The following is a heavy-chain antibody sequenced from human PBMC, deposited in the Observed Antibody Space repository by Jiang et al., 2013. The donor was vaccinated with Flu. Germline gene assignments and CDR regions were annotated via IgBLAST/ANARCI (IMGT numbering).Heavy chain of an antibody. CDR1: SISSGGYY. J-gene: IGHJ4*02. CDR2: SITWEH. D-gene: IGHD2-15*01. CDR3: ARFVVTVFRAFDY. V-gene: IGHV4-31*02. Sequence: SISSGGYYWSWIRQHPGRAWSGLGTSITWEHLLQPSLKSRVTISVDTSKNQFSLQLSSMTAADTAVYYCARFVVTVFRAFDYWGQGTLVTVSS.